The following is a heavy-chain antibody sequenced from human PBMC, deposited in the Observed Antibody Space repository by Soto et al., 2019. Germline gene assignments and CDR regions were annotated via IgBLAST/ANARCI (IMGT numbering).Heavy chain of an antibody. D-gene: IGHD3-10*02. CDR2: TYYRSKWYN. CDR1: GDSVSSNSAA. J-gene: IGHJ3*02. Sequence: PSQTLSLPCAISGDSVSSNSAAWNWIRQSPSRGLEWLGRTYYRSKWYNDYAVSVKSRITINPDTSKNQFSLQLNSVTPEDTAVYFCARSPDYVNAFDIWGQGTMVTVSS. CDR3: ARSPDYVNAFDI. V-gene: IGHV6-1*01.